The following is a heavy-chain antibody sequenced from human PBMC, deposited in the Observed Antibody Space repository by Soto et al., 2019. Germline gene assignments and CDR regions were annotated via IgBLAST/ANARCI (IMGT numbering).Heavy chain of an antibody. CDR3: ASSDLYYDSSWFDY. J-gene: IGHJ5*01. D-gene: IGHD3-3*01. CDR1: GFTFSSYE. V-gene: IGHV3-48*03. CDR2: ISSSGSTI. Sequence: GGSLRLSCAASGFTFSSYEMNWVRQAPGKGLEWVSYISSSGSTIYYADSVKGRFTISRDNAKNSLYLQMNSLRAEDTAVYYCASSDLYYDSSWFDYWGQGTLVTVSS.